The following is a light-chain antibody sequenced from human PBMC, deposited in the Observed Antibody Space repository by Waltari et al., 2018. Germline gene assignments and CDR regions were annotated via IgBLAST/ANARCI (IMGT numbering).Light chain of an antibody. V-gene: IGKV3-11*01. CDR1: QTINNY. Sequence: ETVLTQSPATLSLSPGERATLPCRASQTINNYLAWSHQKPGQAPRLLIYDASNRATGIPARFSGSGSGTDFTLTISSLEPEDFAVYYCQQRYNWPWTFGQGTKVEIE. CDR2: DAS. CDR3: QQRYNWPWT. J-gene: IGKJ1*01.